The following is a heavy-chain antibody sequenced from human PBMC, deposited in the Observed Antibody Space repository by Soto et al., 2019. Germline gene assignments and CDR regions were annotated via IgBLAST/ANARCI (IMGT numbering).Heavy chain of an antibody. V-gene: IGHV3-30-3*01. CDR2: ISYDGSNK. CDR1: GFTFINYA. D-gene: IGHD4-17*01. Sequence: GGSLRLSCAASGFTFINYAMHWVRQAPGKGLEWVAVISYDGSNKYYADSVKGRFTISRDNSKNTMYLQMNSLSAEETAVYHCARDQVKGTMTILWGQGTLVTVSS. CDR3: ARDQVKGTMTIL. J-gene: IGHJ4*02.